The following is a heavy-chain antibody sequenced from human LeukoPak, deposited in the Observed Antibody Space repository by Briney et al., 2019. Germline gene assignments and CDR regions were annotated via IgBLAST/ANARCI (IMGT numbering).Heavy chain of an antibody. D-gene: IGHD6-13*01. CDR2: VYTAGST. J-gene: IGHJ4*02. CDR1: GFTVSNNH. V-gene: IGHV3-53*01. CDR3: ARGYSSNWNYFDY. Sequence: GGSLRLSCAASGFTVSNNHMTWVRQAPGKGLEWVSVVYTAGSTYYADSVKGRFTISRDNSKNTVYLQMNSLRVGDTAVYYCARGYSSNWNYFDYRGQGILVTVSS.